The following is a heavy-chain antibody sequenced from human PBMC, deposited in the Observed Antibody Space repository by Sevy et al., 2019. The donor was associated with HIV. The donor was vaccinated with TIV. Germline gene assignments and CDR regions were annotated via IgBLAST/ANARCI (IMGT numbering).Heavy chain of an antibody. Sequence: GGSLRLSCAASGFTFSSYWMSWVRQAPGKGLEWVANIKQDGSEKYYVDSVKGRFTISRDNAKNSLYLQINSLRAEDTAVYYCARDGMRSIAAAGTGWFDPWGQGTLVTVSS. CDR1: GFTFSSYW. CDR3: ARDGMRSIAAAGTGWFDP. D-gene: IGHD6-13*01. CDR2: IKQDGSEK. J-gene: IGHJ5*02. V-gene: IGHV3-7*03.